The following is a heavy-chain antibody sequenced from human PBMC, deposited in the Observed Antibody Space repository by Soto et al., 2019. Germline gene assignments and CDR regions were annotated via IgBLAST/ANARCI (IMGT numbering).Heavy chain of an antibody. CDR2: ISSIGST. CDR3: ARGLVIRPYYYHGMDV. V-gene: IGHV4-30-4*01. D-gene: IGHD3-9*01. CDR1: GGSISSGDYF. J-gene: IGHJ6*02. Sequence: SETPSLTCTVSGGSISSGDYFCSWIRHSPWKGLEWIVYISSIGSTYYNPSLKSRVSVSRDTSKNQFSLKLSSVTTTDTAVYYCARGLVIRPYYYHGMDVWGQGTTVTVSS.